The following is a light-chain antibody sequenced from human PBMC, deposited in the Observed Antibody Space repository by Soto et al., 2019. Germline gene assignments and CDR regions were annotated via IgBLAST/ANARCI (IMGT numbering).Light chain of an antibody. Sequence: DIQMTQSPSTLSASVGDRVTITCRASQSINNWLAWYQQKPGQAPKLLIYRASSLENGVPSRFSGRGSGTEFIFTIPSLEPDDFATCYCQQYSSASTFGQGTKVEI. CDR2: RAS. CDR1: QSINNW. CDR3: QQYSSAST. V-gene: IGKV1-5*03. J-gene: IGKJ1*01.